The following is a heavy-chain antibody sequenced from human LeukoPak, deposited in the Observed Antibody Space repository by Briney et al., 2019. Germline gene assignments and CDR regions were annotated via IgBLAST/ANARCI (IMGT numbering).Heavy chain of an antibody. J-gene: IGHJ3*02. D-gene: IGHD6-6*01. CDR3: ARDRSRSSSNAFDI. CDR1: GFTFSSYE. CDR2: ISSSGSTI. V-gene: IGHV3-48*03. Sequence: GGSLRPSCAASGFTFSSYEMNWVRQAPGKGLEWVSYISSSGSTIYYADSVKGRFTISRDNAKNSLYLQMNSLRAEDTAVYYCARDRSRSSSNAFDIWGQGTMVTVSS.